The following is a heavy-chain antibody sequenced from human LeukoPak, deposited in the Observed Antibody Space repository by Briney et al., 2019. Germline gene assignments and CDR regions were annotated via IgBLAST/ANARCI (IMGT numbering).Heavy chain of an antibody. CDR3: ARDWFGEFPFDY. CDR1: GGTFSSYA. Sequence: ASVKVSCKASGGTFSSYAISWVRQAPGQGLEWMGRIIPILGIANYAQKFQGRVTITADKSTSTAYMELSSLRSEDTAVYYCARDWFGEFPFDYWGQGTLVTVSS. V-gene: IGHV1-69*04. J-gene: IGHJ4*02. D-gene: IGHD3-10*01. CDR2: IIPILGIA.